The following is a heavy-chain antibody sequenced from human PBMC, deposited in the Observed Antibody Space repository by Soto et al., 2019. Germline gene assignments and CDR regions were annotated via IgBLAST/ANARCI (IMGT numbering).Heavy chain of an antibody. CDR3: ASRYSSRGFDP. CDR1: GGSSSSYY. V-gene: IGHV4-59*01. CDR2: IYYSGST. D-gene: IGHD6-13*01. J-gene: IGHJ5*02. Sequence: SETLCLTCTVSGGSSSSYYWSWIRQPPGKGLEWIGYIYYSGSTNYNPSLKSRVTISVDTSKNQFSLKLSSVTAADTAVYYCASRYSSRGFDPWGQGTLVTVS.